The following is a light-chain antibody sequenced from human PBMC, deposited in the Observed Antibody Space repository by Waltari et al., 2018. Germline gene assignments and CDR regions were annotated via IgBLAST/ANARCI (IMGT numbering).Light chain of an antibody. J-gene: IGKJ3*01. CDR1: QSLLPSNGYSF. CDR2: LGS. V-gene: IGKV2-28*01. CDR3: MQALQTPFT. Sequence: IVVTQSPLSLPVPAGEPASISRRSSQSLLPSNGYSFLDWYLQKPGQCPQLLIYLGSNRASGVPDRFSGSGSGTDFTLKISRVEAEDVGVYYCMQALQTPFTFGPGTKVDIK.